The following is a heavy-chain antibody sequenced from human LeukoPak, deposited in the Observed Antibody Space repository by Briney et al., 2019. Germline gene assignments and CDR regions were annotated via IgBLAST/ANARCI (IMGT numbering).Heavy chain of an antibody. CDR2: IYYSGST. V-gene: IGHV4-30-4*08. CDR1: GGSISSGDYY. D-gene: IGHD3-22*01. Sequence: SETLSLTCTVSGGSISSGDYYWSWIRQPPGKGLEWIGYIYYSGSTYYNPSLKSRVTISVDTSKNQFSLKLSSVTAADTAVYYCARDRAYYYVSSGYSSVSAFDIWGQGTMVTVSS. CDR3: ARDRAYYYVSSGYSSVSAFDI. J-gene: IGHJ3*02.